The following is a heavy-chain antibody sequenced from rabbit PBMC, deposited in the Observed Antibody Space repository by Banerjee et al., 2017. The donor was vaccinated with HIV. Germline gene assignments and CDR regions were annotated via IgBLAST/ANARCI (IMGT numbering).Heavy chain of an antibody. Sequence: LEESGGGLVKPEGSLTLTCKASGFDFSSNAICWVRQAPGKGLEWIGTIYADKGSADYANWVNGRFTISSDNAQNTVDLQMNSLAAADTATYFCARDLAGVIGWNFGLWGQGTLVT. CDR1: GFDFSSNA. CDR3: ARDLAGVIGWNFGL. CDR2: IYADKGSA. V-gene: IGHV1S47*01. D-gene: IGHD4-1*01. J-gene: IGHJ4*01.